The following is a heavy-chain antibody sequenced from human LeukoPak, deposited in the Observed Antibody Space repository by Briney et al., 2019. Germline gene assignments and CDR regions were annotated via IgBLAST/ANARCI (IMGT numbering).Heavy chain of an antibody. V-gene: IGHV3-30*03. J-gene: IGHJ4*02. D-gene: IGHD2-21*02. CDR3: THTVVMTAIPGGDY. Sequence: GGSLRLSCAASGFTLKTYVMHWVRQAPDKGLEWVAAMSADGSDTYHADSVKGRFTISRDDSKNTLYLQMNSLKTEDTAVYYCTHTVVMTAIPGGDYWGQGTLVTVSS. CDR2: MSADGSDT. CDR1: GFTLKTYV.